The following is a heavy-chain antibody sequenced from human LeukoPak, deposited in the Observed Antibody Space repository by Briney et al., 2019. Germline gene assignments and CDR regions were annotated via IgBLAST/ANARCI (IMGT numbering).Heavy chain of an antibody. J-gene: IGHJ6*03. CDR2: INSDGSST. CDR3: ARGSRKQQLFYYYYYYMDV. Sequence: CEHKNPGKGLVWVSRINSDGSSTSYADSVKGRFTISRDNAKNKLYLQMNSLRAEDTAVYYCARGSRKQQLFYYYYYYMDVWGKGTTVTVSS. V-gene: IGHV3-74*01. D-gene: IGHD6-13*01.